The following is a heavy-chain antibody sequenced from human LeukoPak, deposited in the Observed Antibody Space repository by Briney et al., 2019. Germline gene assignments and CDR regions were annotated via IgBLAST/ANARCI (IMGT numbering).Heavy chain of an antibody. CDR2: INPNSGGT. V-gene: IGHV1-2*02. Sequence: GASVKVSCEASGYTFTGYYMHWVRQAPGQGLEWMGWINPNSGGTNYAQKFQGRVTMTRDTSISTAYMELSRLRSDDTAVYYCARGGYYDFWSGYFTFDYWGQGTLVTVSS. CDR3: ARGGYYDFWSGYFTFDY. J-gene: IGHJ4*02. CDR1: GYTFTGYY. D-gene: IGHD3-3*01.